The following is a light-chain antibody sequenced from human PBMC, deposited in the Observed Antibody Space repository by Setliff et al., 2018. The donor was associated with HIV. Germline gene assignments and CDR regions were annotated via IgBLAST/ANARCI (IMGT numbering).Light chain of an antibody. V-gene: IGLV1-51*01. J-gene: IGLJ2*01. Sequence: QSALAQPPSVAAATGQKVTISCSGSSSNIGNNYVSWYQQFPGTAPKLLIYDNNNRPSGIPDRFSGSKSGTSATLGVTGLQTGDEADYYCGAWDSSLSAVVFGGGTKGTVL. CDR2: DNN. CDR1: SSNIGNNY. CDR3: GAWDSSLSAVV.